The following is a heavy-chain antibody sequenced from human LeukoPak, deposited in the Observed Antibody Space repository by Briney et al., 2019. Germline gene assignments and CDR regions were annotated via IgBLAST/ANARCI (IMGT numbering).Heavy chain of an antibody. J-gene: IGHJ6*04. CDR1: VHTSRIIY. CDR2: IYYSGST. V-gene: IGHV4-59*01. Sequence: PSETLSLNASVCVHTSRIIYWRWNRQPPGKGLVWIGYIYYSGSTNYNPSLKSRVTISVETSKNQFSLKLSSVTAADTAFYYCVAADNDSSYGCLDDWGKGTTVTVSS. CDR3: VAADNDSSYGCLDD. D-gene: IGHD5-12*01.